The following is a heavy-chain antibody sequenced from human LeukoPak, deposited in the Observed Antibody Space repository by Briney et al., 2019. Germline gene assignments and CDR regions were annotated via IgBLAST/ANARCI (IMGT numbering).Heavy chain of an antibody. D-gene: IGHD1-7*01. V-gene: IGHV3-74*03. Sequence: GGSLRLSCAASGFAFSIYWMHWVRQAPGKGLVWVSYIKSDGTSTKYADSVKGRFTISRDNAKSTLYLQMNSLRAEDTAVYYCARGTNYGFDPWGQGTLVTVSA. J-gene: IGHJ5*02. CDR2: IKSDGTST. CDR3: ARGTNYGFDP. CDR1: GFAFSIYW.